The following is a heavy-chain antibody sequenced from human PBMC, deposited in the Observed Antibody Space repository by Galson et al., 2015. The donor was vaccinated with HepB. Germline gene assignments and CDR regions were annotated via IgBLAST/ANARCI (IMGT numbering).Heavy chain of an antibody. CDR2: ISGSGGRT. CDR1: GFTFSSYA. CDR3: AKDWLYYDSSGYYSGGSNDAFDI. V-gene: IGHV3-23*01. Sequence: SLRLSCAASGFTFSSYAMSWVRQAPGKGLEWVSAISGSGGRTHYADSVKCRFTIFRDNSKNTLYLQMNSLRAEDTAVYYCAKDWLYYDSSGYYSGGSNDAFDIWGQGTMLTVSS. D-gene: IGHD3-22*01. J-gene: IGHJ3*02.